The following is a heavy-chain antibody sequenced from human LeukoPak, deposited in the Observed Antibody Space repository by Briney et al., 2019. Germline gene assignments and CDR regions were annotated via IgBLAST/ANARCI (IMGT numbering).Heavy chain of an antibody. V-gene: IGHV5-10-1*01. Sequence: GESLKISCKGSGYSFTSYWISWVRQIPGKGLKWMGRIDPSDSYTNYSTSFQGHVTISADKSISTAYLQWSSLKASDTAMYYCARFGDSSGGNAFDIWGQGTMVTVSS. J-gene: IGHJ3*02. CDR3: ARFGDSSGGNAFDI. CDR2: IDPSDSYT. D-gene: IGHD3-22*01. CDR1: GYSFTSYW.